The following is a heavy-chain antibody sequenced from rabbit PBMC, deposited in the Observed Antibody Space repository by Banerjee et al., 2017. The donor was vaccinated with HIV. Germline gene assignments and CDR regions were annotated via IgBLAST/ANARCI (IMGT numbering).Heavy chain of an antibody. CDR3: ARDLDGVIGWNFGW. D-gene: IGHD4-1*01. J-gene: IGHJ6*01. CDR1: GFSFSSTYW. Sequence: QSLEESGGGLVQPEGSLTLTCTASGFSFSSTYWMSWVRQAPGKGLEWIAYIYAGSSGTTYYASWAKGRFTISKTSSTTVTLQMTSLTAADTATYFCARDLDGVIGWNFGWWGPGTLVTVS. CDR2: IYAGSSGTT. V-gene: IGHV1S40*01.